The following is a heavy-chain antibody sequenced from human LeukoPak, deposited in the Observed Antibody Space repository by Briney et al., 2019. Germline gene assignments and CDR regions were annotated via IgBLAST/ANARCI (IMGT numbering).Heavy chain of an antibody. Sequence: PGGSLRLSCAAPGFTVSSNYMSWVRQAPGKGLEWVSVIYSGGSTYYADSVKGRFTISRDNSKNTLYLQMNSLRAEDTAVYYCARDSEEHDAFDIWGQGTMVTVSS. D-gene: IGHD1/OR15-1a*01. V-gene: IGHV3-53*01. J-gene: IGHJ3*02. CDR2: IYSGGST. CDR1: GFTVSSNY. CDR3: ARDSEEHDAFDI.